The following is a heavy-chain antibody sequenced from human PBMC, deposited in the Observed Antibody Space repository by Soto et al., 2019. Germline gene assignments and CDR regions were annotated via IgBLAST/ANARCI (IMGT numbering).Heavy chain of an antibody. CDR3: VRGGSNYDS. CDR2: IKPDESEK. Sequence: VQLVESGGGLVKPGGSLRLSCTASGFTFSDSWMTWVRQAPGEGLEWVSRIKPDESEKKYADSVKGRFTISRDNAKNTMYWQMDSVRGEARAGDYCVRGGSNYDSWGQGTLVTVSS. D-gene: IGHD4-4*01. V-gene: IGHV3-7*04. CDR1: GFTFSDSW. J-gene: IGHJ5*01.